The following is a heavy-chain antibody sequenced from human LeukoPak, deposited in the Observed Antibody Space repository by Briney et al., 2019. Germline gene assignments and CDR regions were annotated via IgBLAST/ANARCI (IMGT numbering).Heavy chain of an antibody. V-gene: IGHV3-23*01. J-gene: IGHJ4*02. CDR3: AKLDSDYYDSSGYYSYYFDY. D-gene: IGHD3-22*01. CDR1: GFTFSSYG. CDR2: ISGSGGST. Sequence: GGTLRLSCAASGFTFSSYGMSWVRQAPGKGLEWVSAISGSGGSTYYADSVKGRFTISRDNSKNTLYLQMNSLRAEDTAVYYCAKLDSDYYDSSGYYSYYFDYWGQGTLVTVSS.